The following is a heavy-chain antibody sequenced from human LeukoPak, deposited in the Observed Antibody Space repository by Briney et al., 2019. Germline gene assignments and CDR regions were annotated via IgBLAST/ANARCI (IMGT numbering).Heavy chain of an antibody. V-gene: IGHV5-51*01. CDR1: GYSFTSYW. CDR2: IYPGDSDT. D-gene: IGHD6-6*01. CDR3: ARHTAARPYYYYYYMDV. J-gene: IGHJ6*03. Sequence: GESLKISCKGFGYSFTSYWIGWVRQMPGKGLECMGIIYPGDSDTRYSPSFQGQVTISADKSISTADLQWSSLKASDTAMYYCARHTAARPYYYYYYMDVWGKGTTVTVSS.